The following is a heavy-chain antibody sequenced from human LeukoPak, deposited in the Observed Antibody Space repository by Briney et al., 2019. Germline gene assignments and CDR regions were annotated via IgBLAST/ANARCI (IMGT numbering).Heavy chain of an antibody. CDR1: GYTFTGYY. CDR2: INPSSGGT. V-gene: IGHV1-2*02. D-gene: IGHD1-26*01. J-gene: IGHJ1*01. Sequence: ASVKVSCKASGYTFTGYYMHWVRQAPGQGLEWMGWINPSSGGTNYAQKFQGRVTMTRDTSISTAYMELSRLRSDDTAVYYCARVVDSGSPSEYFQHWGQGTLVTVSS. CDR3: ARVVDSGSPSEYFQH.